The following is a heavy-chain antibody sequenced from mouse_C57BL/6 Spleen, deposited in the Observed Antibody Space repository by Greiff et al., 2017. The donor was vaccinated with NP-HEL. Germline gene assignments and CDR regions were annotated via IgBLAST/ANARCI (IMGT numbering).Heavy chain of an antibody. Sequence: DVQLQESGGGLVKPGGSLKLSCAASGFTFSSYAMSWVRQTPEKRLEWVATISDGGSYTYYPDNVKGRFTISRDNAKNNLYLQMSHLKSEDTAMYYCARDRGLDYWGQGTTLTVSS. D-gene: IGHD3-1*01. J-gene: IGHJ2*01. CDR2: ISDGGSYT. CDR3: ARDRGLDY. CDR1: GFTFSSYA. V-gene: IGHV5-4*01.